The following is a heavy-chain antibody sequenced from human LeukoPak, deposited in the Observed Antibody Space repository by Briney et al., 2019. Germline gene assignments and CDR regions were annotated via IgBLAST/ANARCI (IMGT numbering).Heavy chain of an antibody. D-gene: IGHD3-10*01. CDR2: IYYSGST. CDR1: GGSISSGGYY. CDR3: ARGGYYGSETDY. J-gene: IGHJ4*02. V-gene: IGHV4-31*03. Sequence: PSQTLSLTCTVSGGSISSGGYYWSWLRQPPGTGLEWIGYIYYSGSTYYNPSLKSRVTISVDTSKNQFSLKLSSVTAADTAVYYCARGGYYGSETDYWGQGTLVTVSS.